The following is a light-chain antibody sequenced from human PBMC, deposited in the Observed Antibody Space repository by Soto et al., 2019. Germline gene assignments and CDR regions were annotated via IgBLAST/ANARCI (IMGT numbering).Light chain of an antibody. Sequence: DIVLTQSPCTLSLSPGERATLSCRASQSVSSSYLAWYQQKPGQAPRLLIYGASSRATGIPDRCSGSGSGTDFTLTISRLQPEDFAVYYCQQYGSSPLLTFGQGTKVEIK. CDR3: QQYGSSPLLT. J-gene: IGKJ1*01. V-gene: IGKV3-20*01. CDR2: GAS. CDR1: QSVSSSY.